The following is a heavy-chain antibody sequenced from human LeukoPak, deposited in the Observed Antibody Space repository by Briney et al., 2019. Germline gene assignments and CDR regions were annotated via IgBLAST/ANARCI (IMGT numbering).Heavy chain of an antibody. CDR3: AREYSSGWYVNY. V-gene: IGHV1-69*04. D-gene: IGHD6-19*01. J-gene: IGHJ4*02. CDR2: IIPILGIA. CDR1: GGTFSSYA. Sequence: ASVKVSCKASGGTFSSYAISWVRQAPGQGLEWMGRIIPILGIANYAQKFQGRVTITADKSTSTAYMELSSLRSEDTAVYYCAREYSSGWYVNYWGQGTLVTVSS.